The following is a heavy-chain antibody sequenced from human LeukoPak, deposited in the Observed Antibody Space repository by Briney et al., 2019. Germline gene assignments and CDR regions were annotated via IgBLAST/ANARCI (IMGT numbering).Heavy chain of an antibody. Sequence: GGSLRLSCAASGFTFSGSVLLWVRQASRRGLEWVGRIRSKADNDATAYAASVKGRFTISRDDSRNTAYLQMNSLKTEDAAMYYCTIGVYWGQGTLVTVSS. V-gene: IGHV3-73*01. J-gene: IGHJ4*02. CDR1: GFTFSGSV. CDR3: TIGVY. CDR2: IRSKADNDAT.